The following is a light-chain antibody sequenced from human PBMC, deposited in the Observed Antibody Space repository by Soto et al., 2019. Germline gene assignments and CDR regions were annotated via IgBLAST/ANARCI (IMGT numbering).Light chain of an antibody. CDR3: QSYDSSLSGWV. Sequence: QSVLTQPPSVSGAPGQRVTISCTGSSSNIGAGYDVHWYQQLPGTAPKVLIYGKSNRPSGVPDRFFGSKSGTSASLAITGLQAEDEADYYCQSYDSSLSGWVFGGGTKVTVL. V-gene: IGLV1-40*01. J-gene: IGLJ3*02. CDR1: SSNIGAGYD. CDR2: GKS.